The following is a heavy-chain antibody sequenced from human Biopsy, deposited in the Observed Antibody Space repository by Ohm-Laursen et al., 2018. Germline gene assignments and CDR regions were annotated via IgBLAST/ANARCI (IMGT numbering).Heavy chain of an antibody. CDR1: GGSISSYY. CDR2: MYYSGST. Sequence: GTLSLTCTVSGGSISSYYWSWIRQPPGKGLEWIGYMYYSGSTKYSPSLKNRVTVSFDTSRNQFSLKLTSMTPADTAVYYCVRGRSPATYWGQGALVIVSS. D-gene: IGHD3-16*01. J-gene: IGHJ4*02. V-gene: IGHV4-59*01. CDR3: VRGRSPATY.